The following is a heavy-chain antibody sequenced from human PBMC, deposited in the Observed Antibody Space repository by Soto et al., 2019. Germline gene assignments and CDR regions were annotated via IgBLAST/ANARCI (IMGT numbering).Heavy chain of an antibody. CDR3: TIDRHYDYVWGSYPY. J-gene: IGHJ4*02. D-gene: IGHD3-16*02. CDR1: GFTFGDYA. CDR2: IRSKAYGGTT. Sequence: GSLILSCTASGFTFGDYAMSWVRQAPGKGLEWVGFIRSKAYGGTTVYAASVKGRFTISRDDSKSIDYLQMNSLKTEDTAVYYWTIDRHYDYVWGSYPYWGQGTLVTVSS. V-gene: IGHV3-49*04.